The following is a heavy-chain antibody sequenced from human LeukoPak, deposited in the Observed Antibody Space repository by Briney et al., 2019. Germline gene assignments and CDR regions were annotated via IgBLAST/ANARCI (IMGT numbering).Heavy chain of an antibody. J-gene: IGHJ4*02. CDR3: ARGYNTYYYDSSGYWYFDY. Sequence: GASVKVSCKASGYTFSGNFMHWVRQAPGQGLEWMGIINPSGGSTSYAQKFQGRVTMTRDTSTSTVYMELSSLRSEDTAVYYCARGYNTYYYDSSGYWYFDYWGQGTLVTVSS. CDR1: GYTFSGNF. V-gene: IGHV1-46*01. CDR2: INPSGGST. D-gene: IGHD3-22*01.